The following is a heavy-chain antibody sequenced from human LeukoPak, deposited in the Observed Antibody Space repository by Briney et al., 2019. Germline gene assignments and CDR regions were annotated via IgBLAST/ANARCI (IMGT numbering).Heavy chain of an antibody. J-gene: IGHJ4*02. V-gene: IGHV3-30-3*01. CDR3: ARVASGGYFDY. D-gene: IGHD2-8*02. CDR1: GLTSSSYE. Sequence: GGSLRLSCVASGLTSSSYEMHWVRQAPGKGLEWVAVISYDGSNKYYADSVKGRFTISRDNSKNTLYLQMNSLRAEDTAVFYCARVASGGYFDYWGQGTLVTVSS. CDR2: ISYDGSNK.